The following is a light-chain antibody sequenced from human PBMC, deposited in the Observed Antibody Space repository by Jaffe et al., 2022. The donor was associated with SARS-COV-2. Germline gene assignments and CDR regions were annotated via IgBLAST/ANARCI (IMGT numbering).Light chain of an antibody. CDR1: QSVTNN. CDR3: LQYDKWPLT. J-gene: IGKJ4*01. V-gene: IGKV3-15*01. CDR2: GAS. Sequence: EIVMTQSPVTLSVSPGERATLSCWASQSVTNNWLAWYQQTPGQAPRLLIYGASTRATGVPARISGSGSGTEFTLTISSLQSEDFAVYYCLQYDKWPLTFGGGTRVEIK.